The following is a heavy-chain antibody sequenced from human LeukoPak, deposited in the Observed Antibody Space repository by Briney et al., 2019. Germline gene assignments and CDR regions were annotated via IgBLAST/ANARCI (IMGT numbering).Heavy chain of an antibody. V-gene: IGHV3-23*01. CDR2: ISASGDVI. CDR1: GFTFSSYA. J-gene: IGHJ3*02. CDR3: ARDPRSFNI. D-gene: IGHD1-14*01. Sequence: GGSLRLSCAASGFTFSSYAMHWVRQAPGKGLEWVSLISASGDVIIYADSVKGRFTISRDNSKNTLFLQMTSLRAEDTALYYCARDPRSFNIWGQGTMVTVSS.